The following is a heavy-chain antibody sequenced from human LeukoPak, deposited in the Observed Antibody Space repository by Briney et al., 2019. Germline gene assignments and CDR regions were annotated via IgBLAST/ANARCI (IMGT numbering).Heavy chain of an antibody. J-gene: IGHJ3*02. CDR3: ASGYYDSSNYYPDAFDI. D-gene: IGHD3-22*01. Sequence: ASVTVSCKASGYTFTGYYMHWVRQAPGQGLEWMGWINPNSGGTEYAQKFQDRVTMTRDTSISTAYMELSRLTSDDTAVYYCASGYYDSSNYYPDAFDIWGQGTMVTVSS. V-gene: IGHV1-2*02. CDR2: INPNSGGT. CDR1: GYTFTGYY.